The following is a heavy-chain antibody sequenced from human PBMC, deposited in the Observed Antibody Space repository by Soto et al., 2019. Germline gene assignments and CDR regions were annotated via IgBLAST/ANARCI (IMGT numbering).Heavy chain of an antibody. CDR3: AKGGSGNYLTYYYYYGMDV. V-gene: IGHV3-30*18. D-gene: IGHD3-22*01. Sequence: SLRLSCAASGFSLRNNGMHWVRKAPGKGLGGVAVISYDGNKKYYADSVKGRLPISRDNSKNKVYLEMNNLRAEDKAMYYCAKGGSGNYLTYYYYYGMDVWGQGTTVTVSS. J-gene: IGHJ6*02. CDR1: GFSLRNNG. CDR2: ISYDGNKK.